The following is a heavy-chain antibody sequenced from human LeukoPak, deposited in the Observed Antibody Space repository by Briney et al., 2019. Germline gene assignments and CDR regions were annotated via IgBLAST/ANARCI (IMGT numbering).Heavy chain of an antibody. Sequence: PGGSLRLSCAASGFTFSSYSMNWVRQTPGKGLEWISYISPVKNTVYYADSVKGRFTISRDDAKNSLYLQMNSLTAEDTAVYYCARDGDIVIIPADLDYWGQGTLVTVSS. CDR1: GFTFSSYS. CDR2: ISPVKNTV. J-gene: IGHJ4*02. V-gene: IGHV3-48*01. CDR3: ARDGDIVIIPADLDY. D-gene: IGHD2-2*01.